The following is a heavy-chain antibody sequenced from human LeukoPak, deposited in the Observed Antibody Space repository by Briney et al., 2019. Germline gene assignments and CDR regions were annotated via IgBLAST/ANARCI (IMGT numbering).Heavy chain of an antibody. V-gene: IGHV6-1*01. CDR1: GDSVSSNSAA. CDR2: AYFRSKWYN. CDR3: ARYNRRNYVGALDY. D-gene: IGHD1-14*01. Sequence: SQTLSLTCAISGDSVSSNSAAWNWIRQSPSRGLEWLGRAYFRSKWYNDYAVSVKSRITINPDTSKNQFSLQLNSVTPEDTAAYYCARYNRRNYVGALDYWGQGTLVTVSS. J-gene: IGHJ4*02.